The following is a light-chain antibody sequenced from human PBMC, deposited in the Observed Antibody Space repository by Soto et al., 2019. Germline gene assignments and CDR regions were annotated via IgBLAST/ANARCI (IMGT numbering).Light chain of an antibody. CDR2: GAS. V-gene: IGKV3D-15*01. CDR3: QQYNNWPPLT. CDR1: QSVSSN. J-gene: IGKJ5*01. Sequence: EIVMTQSQATLSVSPGERATLSCRASQSVSSNLAWYQQKLGQAPRLLIYGASTRATGIPARFSGSGSGTEFILTISSLQSEDFAVYYCQQYNNWPPLTFGQGTRLEIK.